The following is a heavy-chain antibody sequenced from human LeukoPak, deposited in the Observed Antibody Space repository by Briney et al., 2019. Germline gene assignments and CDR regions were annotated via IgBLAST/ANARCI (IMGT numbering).Heavy chain of an antibody. CDR1: GGTFTSYD. Sequence: ASVKVSCKASGGTFTSYDISWVRQATGQGLEWMGWMNPNSGNTGYAQKFQGRVTITRNTSISTAYMELSSLRSEDTAVYYCARVRDSLLPDYWGQGTLVTVSS. J-gene: IGHJ4*02. CDR3: ARVRDSLLPDY. V-gene: IGHV1-8*03. CDR2: MNPNSGNT.